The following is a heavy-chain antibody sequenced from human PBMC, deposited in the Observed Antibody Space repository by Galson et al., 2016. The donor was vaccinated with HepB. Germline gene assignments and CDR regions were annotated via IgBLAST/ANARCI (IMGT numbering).Heavy chain of an antibody. Sequence: SVKVSCKASGYTFNSYSIHWVRQAPGQRLEWMGRINTGNGNTKYSQKFRDRVTIIRDTSATTAYMELSSLRSEDTAVYYCARGRLEEQWLALHEYWGQGTLVTVSS. D-gene: IGHD6-19*01. CDR1: GYTFNSYS. V-gene: IGHV1-3*04. CDR2: INTGNGNT. CDR3: ARGRLEEQWLALHEY. J-gene: IGHJ4*02.